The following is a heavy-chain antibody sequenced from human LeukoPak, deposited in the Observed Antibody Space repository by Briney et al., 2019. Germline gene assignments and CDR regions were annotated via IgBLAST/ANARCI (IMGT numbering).Heavy chain of an antibody. CDR3: ARGKDTGRQYNFDH. V-gene: IGHV3-23*01. J-gene: IGHJ4*02. Sequence: GGSLRLSCAASGFTFSNFGMGWVRQALGKGLECVSPISGSGGSTSYADFVKGRFTISRDNSKNTLYLQMNSLRPADTAVYYCARGKDTGRQYNFDHWGQGILVTVAS. CDR1: GFTFSNFG. D-gene: IGHD5-18*01. CDR2: ISGSGGST.